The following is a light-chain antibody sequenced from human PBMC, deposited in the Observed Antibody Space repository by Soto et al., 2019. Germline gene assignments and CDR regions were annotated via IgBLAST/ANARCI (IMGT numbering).Light chain of an antibody. Sequence: VMTQSPLSLPVTLGQPASISCRSSQSLVYTDGNTYLTWFQQRPGQSPRRLIYQVSNRDSGVTDSFSGSGSGTDFTLKISRVEAEDVGVYYCMQGAQWPYTFGQGTKLEIK. CDR2: QVS. J-gene: IGKJ2*01. CDR1: QSLVYTDGNTY. V-gene: IGKV2-30*01. CDR3: MQGAQWPYT.